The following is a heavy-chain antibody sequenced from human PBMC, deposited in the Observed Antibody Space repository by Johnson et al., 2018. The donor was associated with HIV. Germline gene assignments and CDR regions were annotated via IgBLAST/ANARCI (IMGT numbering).Heavy chain of an antibody. V-gene: IGHV3-30*14. J-gene: IGHJ3*02. CDR1: GFTFSNFV. CDR3: ARGKGAAAAEAFDI. CDR2: MSFDGTNK. Sequence: QMQLVESGGGVVQTGMSLRLSCVGSGFTFSNFVMHWVRQAPGKGLEWVAAMSFDGTNKYYTDSVRGRFTISRDNSRNTLYLQMNSLRAGYTAVYYCARGKGAAAAEAFDIWGQGTMVTVSS. D-gene: IGHD6-13*01.